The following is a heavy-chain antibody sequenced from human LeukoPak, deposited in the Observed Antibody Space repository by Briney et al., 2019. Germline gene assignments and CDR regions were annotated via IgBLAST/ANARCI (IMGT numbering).Heavy chain of an antibody. V-gene: IGHV4-38-2*02. CDR1: GYFISYGFY. J-gene: IGHJ5*02. Sequence: PSGTLSLTCSVSGYFISYGFYWGWIRQSPGKGLEWIGSIYHSGSTHYNPSFKSRVTISVDTSNNQFSLRLSSVTAADTAVYYCARHQSGNYGDPPGWFDPWGQGTLVTVSS. CDR3: ARHQSGNYGDPPGWFDP. D-gene: IGHD4-17*01. CDR2: IYHSGST.